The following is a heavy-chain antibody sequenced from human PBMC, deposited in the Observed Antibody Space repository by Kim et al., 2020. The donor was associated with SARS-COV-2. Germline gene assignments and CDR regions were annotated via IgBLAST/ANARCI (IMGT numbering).Heavy chain of an antibody. D-gene: IGHD6-19*01. J-gene: IGHJ4*02. CDR3: AKDMGWPVYFDY. V-gene: IGHV3-9*01. Sequence: GDATPLKGRLTISRENAKNSLYLQMNSLGAADTALYYCAKDMGWPVYFDYCGQGTLVTVSS.